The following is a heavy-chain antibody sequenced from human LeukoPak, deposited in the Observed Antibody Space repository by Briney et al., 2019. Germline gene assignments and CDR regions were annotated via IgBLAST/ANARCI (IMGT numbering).Heavy chain of an antibody. CDR2: IYYNERS. V-gene: IGHV4-59*01. D-gene: IGHD2-2*01. J-gene: IGHJ6*03. Sequence: PSETLSLTCTVSGDSISSYFWSWIRQPPGKGLEWIGYIYYNERSNYNPSLRSRVTISVDTSKNQFSLKLSSVTAADTAVYYCARDKRVAPYQLLSRDYYYYMDVWGKGTTVTVSS. CDR3: ARDKRVAPYQLLSRDYYYYMDV. CDR1: GDSISSYF.